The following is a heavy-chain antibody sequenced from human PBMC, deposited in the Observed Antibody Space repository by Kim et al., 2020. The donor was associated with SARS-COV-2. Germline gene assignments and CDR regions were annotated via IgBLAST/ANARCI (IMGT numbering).Heavy chain of an antibody. CDR3: AREYWNDDDDKFFYRMDV. V-gene: IGHV1-46*01. D-gene: IGHD1-1*01. J-gene: IGHJ6*02. CDR2: VNPSGGSA. Sequence: ASVKVSCKASGYPLTSYYMHWMRQAPGQGLEWMGIVNPSGGSATYAQNFQGRVTMTRDTSTSTVFMELSSLRSEDTAVYYCAREYWNDDDDKFFYRMDVWGQGTTVTVSS. CDR1: GYPLTSYY.